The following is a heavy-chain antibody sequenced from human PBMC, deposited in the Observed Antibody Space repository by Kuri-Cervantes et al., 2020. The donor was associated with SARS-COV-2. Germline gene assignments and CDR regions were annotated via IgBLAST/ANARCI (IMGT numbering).Heavy chain of an antibody. D-gene: IGHD6-19*01. Sequence: ASVKVSCKASGYTFTGYYMHWVRQAPGQGLEWMGWINPNSGGTNFTQKFEGRVTVTRDTSINTAYMELSRLRSDDTAVYYCARGFNSAVAGTYWFDPWGQGTLVTVSS. CDR1: GYTFTGYY. J-gene: IGHJ5*02. CDR3: ARGFNSAVAGTYWFDP. V-gene: IGHV1-2*02. CDR2: INPNSGGT.